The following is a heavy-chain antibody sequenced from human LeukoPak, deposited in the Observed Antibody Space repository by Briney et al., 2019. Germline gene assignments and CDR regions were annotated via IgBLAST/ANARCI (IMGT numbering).Heavy chain of an antibody. CDR3: ARGPPRITMVRGDTESPAIFDY. CDR2: IYYSGST. V-gene: IGHV4-39*01. Sequence: SETLSLTCTVSGGSISSSSYYWGWIRQPPGKGLEWIGSIYYSGSTYYNPSLKSRVTISVDTSKNQFSLKLSSVTAADTAVYYCARGPPRITMVRGDTESPAIFDYWGQGTLVTVSS. D-gene: IGHD3-10*01. J-gene: IGHJ4*02. CDR1: GGSISSSSYY.